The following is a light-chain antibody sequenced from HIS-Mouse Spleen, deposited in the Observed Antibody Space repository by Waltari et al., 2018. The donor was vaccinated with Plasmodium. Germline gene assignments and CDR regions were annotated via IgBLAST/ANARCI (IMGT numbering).Light chain of an antibody. V-gene: IGLV3-19*01. CDR2: GKN. CDR1: SLRSYY. CDR3: NSRDSSGTHGV. J-gene: IGLJ2*01. Sequence: VALGQTVRITCQGDSLRSYYASWYQQKPGQAPVLVIYGKNNRPSGIPDRFSGSSSGNTASLTSTGAQAEDEADYYCNSRDSSGTHGVFGGGTKLTVL.